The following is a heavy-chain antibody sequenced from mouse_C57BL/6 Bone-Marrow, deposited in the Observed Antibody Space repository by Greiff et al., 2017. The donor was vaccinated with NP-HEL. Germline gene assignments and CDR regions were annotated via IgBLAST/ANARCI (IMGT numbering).Heavy chain of an antibody. CDR2: IRSKSNNYAT. D-gene: IGHD2-4*01. Sequence: EVQGVESGGGLVQPKGSLKLSCAASGFSFNTYAMNWVRQAPGKGLEWVARIRSKSNNYATYYADSVKDRFTISRDDSESMLYLQMNNLKTEDTAMYYCVRQGYDYDPYFDVWGTGTTVTVSS. V-gene: IGHV10-1*01. CDR1: GFSFNTYA. J-gene: IGHJ1*03. CDR3: VRQGYDYDPYFDV.